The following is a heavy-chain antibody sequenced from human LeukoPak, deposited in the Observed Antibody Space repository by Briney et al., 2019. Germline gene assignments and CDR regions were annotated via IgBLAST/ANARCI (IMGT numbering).Heavy chain of an antibody. CDR1: GYSISSGYY. Sequence: SETLSLTCAVSGYSISSGYYWGWIRQPPGKGLEWIGSIYHSGSTYYNPSLKSRVTISVDTSKNQFSLKLSSVTAADTAVYYCARTITIFGVVIDWYFDLWGRGTLVTVSS. CDR3: ARTITIFGVVIDWYFDL. J-gene: IGHJ2*01. V-gene: IGHV4-38-2*01. D-gene: IGHD3-3*01. CDR2: IYHSGST.